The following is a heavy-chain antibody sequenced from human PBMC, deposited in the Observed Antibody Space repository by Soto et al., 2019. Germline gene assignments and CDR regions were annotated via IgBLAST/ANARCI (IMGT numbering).Heavy chain of an antibody. V-gene: IGHV3-23*01. J-gene: IGHJ4*02. CDR3: ATPEDLIAAAGTPQFDY. CDR2: ISGSGGST. D-gene: IGHD6-13*01. CDR1: GFTFSSYA. Sequence: GGSLRLSCAASGFTFSSYAMSWVRQAPGKGLEWVSAISGSGGSTYYADSVKGRFTISGDNSKNTLYLQMNSLRAEDTAVYYCATPEDLIAAAGTPQFDYWGQGTLVTVSS.